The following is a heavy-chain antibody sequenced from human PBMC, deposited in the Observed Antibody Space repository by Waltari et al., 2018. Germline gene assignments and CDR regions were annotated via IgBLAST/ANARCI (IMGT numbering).Heavy chain of an antibody. CDR3: AKKVDNDAFDI. D-gene: IGHD5-12*01. V-gene: IGHV3-66*02. CDR1: GLTVSNNY. CDR2: IYRGGST. J-gene: IGHJ3*02. Sequence: EVQLVESGGGLVHPGGSLRLTCAASGLTVSNNYLTWVRQAPGKGLEWVSTIYRGGSTYYADSVKGRFTISRDNSKNTLYLQMNSLRAEDTAVYYCAKKVDNDAFDIWGQGTMVTVSS.